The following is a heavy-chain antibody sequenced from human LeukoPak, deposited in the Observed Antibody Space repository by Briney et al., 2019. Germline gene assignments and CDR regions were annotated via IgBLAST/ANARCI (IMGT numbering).Heavy chain of an antibody. D-gene: IGHD5-12*01. V-gene: IGHV4-39*07. J-gene: IGHJ4*02. CDR1: GGSISRSSYY. CDR3: ARVRSGYDWGYWDYYFDY. Sequence: PSETLSLTCTVSGGSISRSSYYWGWIRQPPGKGLEWIGSIYYSGSTYYNPSRKSRVTIAVNTSKNQFSLKLSSVTAADTAVYYCARVRSGYDWGYWDYYFDYWGQGTLVTVSS. CDR2: IYYSGST.